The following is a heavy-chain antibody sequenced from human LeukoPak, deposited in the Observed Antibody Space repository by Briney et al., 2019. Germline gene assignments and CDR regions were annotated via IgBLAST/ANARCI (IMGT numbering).Heavy chain of an antibody. Sequence: PGGSLRLSCAASGFTFSSYGMHWVRQAPGKGLEWVAVIWYDGGNKYYADSVKGRFTISRDNSKNTLYLQMNSLRAEDTAVYYCARSSARNYYYGMDVWGQGTTVTVSS. CDR2: IWYDGGNK. J-gene: IGHJ6*02. D-gene: IGHD6-6*01. V-gene: IGHV3-33*01. CDR1: GFTFSSYG. CDR3: ARSSARNYYYGMDV.